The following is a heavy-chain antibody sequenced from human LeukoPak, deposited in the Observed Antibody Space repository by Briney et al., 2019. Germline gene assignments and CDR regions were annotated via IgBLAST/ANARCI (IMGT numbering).Heavy chain of an antibody. J-gene: IGHJ5*02. D-gene: IGHD6-13*01. CDR1: GYTFTSYG. CDR2: ISAYNGNT. CDR3: ARDGDVTAAAKGWFDP. Sequence: ASVKVSCKASGYTFTSYGISWVRQAPGQGLEWMGWISAYNGNTNYAQKLQGRVTMTTDTSTSTAYMELRSLRSEDTAVFYCARDGDVTAAAKGWFDPWGQGTLVTVSS. V-gene: IGHV1-18*01.